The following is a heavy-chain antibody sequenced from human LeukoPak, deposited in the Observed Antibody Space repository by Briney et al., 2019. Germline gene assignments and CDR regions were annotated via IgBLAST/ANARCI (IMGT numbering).Heavy chain of an antibody. Sequence: SETLSLTCTVSGASISSYYWSWIRQPPGKGVEWIGEGNERGGTKFNPSLRGRVAISADASKNQFSLHLYSVTAADTAVYYCARNGQSGFSFDPWGQGTLVTVSS. D-gene: IGHD1-26*01. CDR1: GASISSYY. CDR3: ARNGQSGFSFDP. J-gene: IGHJ5*02. CDR2: GNERGGT. V-gene: IGHV4-59*12.